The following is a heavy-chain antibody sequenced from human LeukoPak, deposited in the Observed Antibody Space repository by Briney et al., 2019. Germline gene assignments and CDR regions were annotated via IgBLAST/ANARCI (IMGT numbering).Heavy chain of an antibody. Sequence: GRSLRLSCAASGFTFSSYAMHWVRQAPGKGLEWVAVISYDGSNKYYADSVKGRFTISRDNSKNTLYLQMNSLRAEDTALYHCARDKYSSTWGYNWFDPWGQGTLVTVSS. J-gene: IGHJ5*02. V-gene: IGHV3-30-3*01. CDR3: ARDKYSSTWGYNWFDP. CDR2: ISYDGSNK. D-gene: IGHD6-6*01. CDR1: GFTFSSYA.